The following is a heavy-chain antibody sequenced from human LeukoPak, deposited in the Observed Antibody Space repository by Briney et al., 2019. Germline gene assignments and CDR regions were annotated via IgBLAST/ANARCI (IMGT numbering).Heavy chain of an antibody. CDR2: IYHSGST. Sequence: SETLSLTCAVSGYSISSGYYWGWIRQPPGKGLEWIGSIYHSGSTYYNPSLKSRVTISVDTSKNQFSLKLSSVTAADTAVYYCARVVNYDFRSVDYWGQGTLVTVSS. V-gene: IGHV4-38-2*01. CDR1: GYSISSGYY. J-gene: IGHJ4*02. CDR3: ARVVNYDFRSVDY. D-gene: IGHD3-3*01.